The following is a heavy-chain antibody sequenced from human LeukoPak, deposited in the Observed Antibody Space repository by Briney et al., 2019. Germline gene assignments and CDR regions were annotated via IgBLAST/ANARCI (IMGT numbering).Heavy chain of an antibody. J-gene: IGHJ3*02. CDR2: IYYSGST. CDR3: ARRLFQRSRYAFDI. CDR1: GGSISSYY. V-gene: IGHV4-59*12. Sequence: SETLSLTCTVSGGSISSYYWSWIRQPPGKGLEWIGYIYYSGSTNYNPSLKSRVTISVDTSKNQFSLKLRSVTAADTAVYYCARRLFQRSRYAFDIWGQGTMVTVSS. D-gene: IGHD2-21*01.